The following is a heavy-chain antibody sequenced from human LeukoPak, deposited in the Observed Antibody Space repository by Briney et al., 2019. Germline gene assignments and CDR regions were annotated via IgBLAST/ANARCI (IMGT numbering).Heavy chain of an antibody. J-gene: IGHJ5*02. Sequence: GGSLRLSCAASGFTVSSNYMSWVRQAPGKGLEWVSVIYSGGSTYYADSVKGRFTISRDNSKNTLYLQMNSLRAEDTAVYYCAKDGVVGGSWLPLWFDPWGQGTLVTVSS. CDR3: AKDGVVGGSWLPLWFDP. D-gene: IGHD2-15*01. V-gene: IGHV3-53*05. CDR2: IYSGGST. CDR1: GFTVSSNY.